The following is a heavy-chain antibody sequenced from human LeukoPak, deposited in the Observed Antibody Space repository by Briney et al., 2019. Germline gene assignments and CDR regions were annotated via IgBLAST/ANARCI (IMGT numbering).Heavy chain of an antibody. CDR3: ARDLPYGISDYPPGI. J-gene: IGHJ4*02. CDR1: GFTFSSYG. V-gene: IGHV3-48*03. CDR2: ISSRGITI. D-gene: IGHD3-22*01. Sequence: GGSLRLSCAASGFTFSSYGMNCVRQAPGKGLEWVSYISSRGITIYYADSVRGRFAISRDNAKNSLYLQMNSLRAEDTAVYYCARDLPYGISDYPPGIWGQGTLVTVSS.